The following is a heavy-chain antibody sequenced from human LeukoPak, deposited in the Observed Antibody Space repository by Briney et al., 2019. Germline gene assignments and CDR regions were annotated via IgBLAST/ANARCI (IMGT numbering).Heavy chain of an antibody. V-gene: IGHV4-59*01. CDR3: GGPPEGYGAQIFDS. CDR2: IYYSGST. D-gene: IGHD4-17*01. Sequence: PSETLSLTCTVSGGSISSYYWSWIRQPPGKGLEWIGYIYYSGSTNYNPSLKSRVTISVDTSKNQFSLKLSSVTAADTAVYYCGGPPEGYGAQIFDSGGKGTLVTVSS. J-gene: IGHJ4*02. CDR1: GGSISSYY.